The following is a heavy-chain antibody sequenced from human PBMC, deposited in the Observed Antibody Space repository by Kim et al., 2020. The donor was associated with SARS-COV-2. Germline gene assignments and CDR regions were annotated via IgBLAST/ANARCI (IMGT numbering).Heavy chain of an antibody. J-gene: IGHJ4*02. D-gene: IGHD6-13*01. CDR1: GFTFSSYG. Sequence: GGSLRLSCAASGFTFSSYGMHWVRQAPGKGLEWVAVIWYDGSNKYYADSVKGRFTISRDNSKNTLYLQMNSLRAEDTAVYYCASGDSSSWPTFDYWGQGTLVTVSS. CDR2: IWYDGSNK. CDR3: ASGDSSSWPTFDY. V-gene: IGHV3-33*01.